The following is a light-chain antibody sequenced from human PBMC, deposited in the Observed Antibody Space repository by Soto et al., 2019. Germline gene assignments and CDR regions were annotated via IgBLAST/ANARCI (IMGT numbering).Light chain of an antibody. Sequence: QSVLTQPASVSASPGQSITIPCTGTSSDVGSYNLVSWSQQHPGKVPKLLIYEGTKRPSGVSDRFSGSKSGTTASLTISGLQAEDEAHYYCYSYAVENFYVFGTGTKVTVL. J-gene: IGLJ1*01. CDR3: YSYAVENFYV. CDR1: SSDVGSYNL. CDR2: EGT. V-gene: IGLV2-23*01.